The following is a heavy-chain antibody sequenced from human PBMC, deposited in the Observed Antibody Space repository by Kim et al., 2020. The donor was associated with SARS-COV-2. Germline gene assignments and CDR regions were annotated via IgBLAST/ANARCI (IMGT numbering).Heavy chain of an antibody. CDR2: IYYSGST. Sequence: SETLSLTCTVSGGSISSSSYYWGWIRQPPGKGLEWIGSIYYSGSTYYNPSLKSRVTISVDTSKNQFSLKLSSVTAADTAVYYCARRLWFGEAAWFDPWGQGTLVTVSS. D-gene: IGHD3-10*01. CDR3: ARRLWFGEAAWFDP. CDR1: GGSISSSSYY. J-gene: IGHJ5*02. V-gene: IGHV4-39*01.